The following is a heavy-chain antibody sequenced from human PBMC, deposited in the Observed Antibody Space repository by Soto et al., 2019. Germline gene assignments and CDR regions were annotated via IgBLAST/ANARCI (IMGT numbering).Heavy chain of an antibody. Sequence: ASVKVSCKASGYTFTSYGISWVRQAPGQGLEWMGIIYPGDSDTRYSPSFQGQVTISADKSISTAYLQWSSLKASDTAMYYCARQADSTVYDYWGQGTLVTVSS. J-gene: IGHJ4*02. V-gene: IGHV5-51*01. D-gene: IGHD4-17*01. CDR2: IYPGDSDT. CDR3: ARQADSTVYDY. CDR1: GYTFTSYG.